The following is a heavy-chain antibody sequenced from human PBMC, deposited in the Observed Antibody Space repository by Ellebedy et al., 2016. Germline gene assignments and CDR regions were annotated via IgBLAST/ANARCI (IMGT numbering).Heavy chain of an antibody. D-gene: IGHD3-22*01. Sequence: GGSLRLSCVASGFTFSSYAMSWVRQAPGKGLEWVSVISGSGGSTYYADSVKGRFTISRDNSKNTLYLQMTSLRTEDTAVYYCAKGSRITMIVVVTSQFDYWGQGTLVTVSS. V-gene: IGHV3-23*01. J-gene: IGHJ4*02. CDR1: GFTFSSYA. CDR2: ISGSGGST. CDR3: AKGSRITMIVVVTSQFDY.